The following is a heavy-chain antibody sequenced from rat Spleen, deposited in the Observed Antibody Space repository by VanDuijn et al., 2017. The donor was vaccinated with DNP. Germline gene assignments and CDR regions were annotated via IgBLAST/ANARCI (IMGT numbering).Heavy chain of an antibody. CDR3: ATLNYYASLSGYFDY. V-gene: IGHV5-22*01. CDR1: GFTFSNYD. CDR2: ISHDGGGT. J-gene: IGHJ2*01. Sequence: EVQLVESGGGLVQPGRSLKLSCAASGFTFSNYDMAWVRQAPTKGLEWVASISHDGGGTFYGDSVKGRFTISRENAKTTLYLQMNSLRSEDTATYYCATLNYYASLSGYFDYWGQGVMVTVSS. D-gene: IGHD1-12*01.